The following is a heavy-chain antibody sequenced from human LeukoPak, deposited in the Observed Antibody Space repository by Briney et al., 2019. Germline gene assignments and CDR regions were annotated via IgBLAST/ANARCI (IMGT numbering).Heavy chain of an antibody. V-gene: IGHV3-48*03. CDR3: ATHRVYSGNSWTFGQ. D-gene: IGHD1-26*01. CDR1: GFTLSNYE. CDR2: ISNSGNPT. J-gene: IGHJ4*02. Sequence: GGSLGLSCVASGFTLSNYEMVWVRQAPGRGLDWLSYISNSGNPTYYAGSVKGRFTISRDNGKNSVYLQMNSLRAEDTAVYYCATHRVYSGNSWTFGQWGQGTLVIVSS.